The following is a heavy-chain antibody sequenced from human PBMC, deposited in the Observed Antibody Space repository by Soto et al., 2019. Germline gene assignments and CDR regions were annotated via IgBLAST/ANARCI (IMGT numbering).Heavy chain of an antibody. CDR1: GFTFSDYY. Sequence: GGSLRLSCAASGFTFSDYYMSWIRQAPGKGLEWVSHISSSGSTIYYADSVKGRLTISRDNAKNSLYLQMNSLRAEDTAVYYCARGLGDDFWSSYHFGRYGMDVWGQGTTVTVSS. J-gene: IGHJ6*02. CDR3: ARGLGDDFWSSYHFGRYGMDV. D-gene: IGHD3-3*01. CDR2: ISSSGSTI. V-gene: IGHV3-11*01.